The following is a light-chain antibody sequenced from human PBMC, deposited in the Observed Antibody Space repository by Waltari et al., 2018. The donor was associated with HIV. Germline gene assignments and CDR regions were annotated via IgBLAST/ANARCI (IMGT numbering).Light chain of an antibody. Sequence: SALTQPTSVSGSAGQPITVSCTGTRSDAGGYNSVSWYLQRPGTAPKLMIYDVSKRPSGVSSRFSGSKSGNTASLTSSGLQAEDEADYYCSSYTSSSTWVFGGGTKLTVL. V-gene: IGLV2-14*01. CDR1: RSDAGGYNS. CDR2: DVS. CDR3: SSYTSSSTWV. J-gene: IGLJ2*01.